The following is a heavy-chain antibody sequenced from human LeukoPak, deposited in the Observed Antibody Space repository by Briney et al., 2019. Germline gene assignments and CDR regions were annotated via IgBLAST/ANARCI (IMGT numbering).Heavy chain of an antibody. CDR2: ISASGKTT. Sequence: GGSLRLFCGASGVPQCSHVKIVLRQAPGKGLEWISYISASGKTTIYADSVKGRFTISRDNAKNSLYLQTNSLRAEDTAVYYGARDFGYSCGSSADYWGQGTLVTVSS. CDR1: GVPQCSHV. D-gene: IGHD6-19*01. J-gene: IGHJ4*02. V-gene: IGHV3-48*04. CDR3: ARDFGYSCGSSADY.